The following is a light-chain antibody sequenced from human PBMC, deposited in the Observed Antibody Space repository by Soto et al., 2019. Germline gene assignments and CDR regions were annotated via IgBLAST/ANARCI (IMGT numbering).Light chain of an antibody. CDR1: QTISSL. Sequence: DIQMTQSPSTPSVSVGDGVTITFRASQTISSLLAWYQQKPGKAPKLLIYKASTLKSGVPSRFRGSGSGTEFTLTISSLQPEDFGTYYCQQTYDYLVSFGGGTKVDI. J-gene: IGKJ4*01. CDR3: QQTYDYLVS. V-gene: IGKV1-5*03. CDR2: KAS.